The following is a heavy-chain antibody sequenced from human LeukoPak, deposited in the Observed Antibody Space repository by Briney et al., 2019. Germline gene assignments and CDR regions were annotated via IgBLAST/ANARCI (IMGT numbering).Heavy chain of an antibody. V-gene: IGHV3-11*01. J-gene: IGHJ4*02. CDR3: AKDPSMYDGDYIIR. CDR2: ISSSGSTI. CDR1: GSTFSDYY. D-gene: IGHD4-17*01. Sequence: GGSLRLSCAASGSTFSDYYMSWIRQAPGKGLEWVSYISSSGSTIYYADSVKGRFIISRDNSENTLYLQIKSLRAEDTAVYYCAKDPSMYDGDYIIRWGQGTLVTVSS.